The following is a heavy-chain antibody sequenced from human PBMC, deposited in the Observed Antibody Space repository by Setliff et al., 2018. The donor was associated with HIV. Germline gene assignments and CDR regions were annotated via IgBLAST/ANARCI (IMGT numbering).Heavy chain of an antibody. V-gene: IGHV4-34*01. CDR1: GVSISDHY. Sequence: PSETLSLTCFVSGVSISDHYWGWIRQSPGKGLEWIGEINHSGGTNYNPSLKSRVTMSIDTSKNQFSLNVSSVTAADTAVYYCARGWGHDGFDFWGQGTMVTVSS. CDR2: INHSGGT. D-gene: IGHD7-27*01. CDR3: ARGWGHDGFDF. J-gene: IGHJ3*01.